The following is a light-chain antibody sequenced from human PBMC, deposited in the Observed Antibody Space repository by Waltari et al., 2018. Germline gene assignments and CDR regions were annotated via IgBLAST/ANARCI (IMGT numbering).Light chain of an antibody. CDR3: QQRSNWPPFT. CDR1: QSVSSY. V-gene: IGKV3-11*01. J-gene: IGKJ3*01. Sequence: EIVLTQSPATLSLSPGERPTIPCRASQSVSSYLAWYQQKPGQAPRLLIYDASNRATGIPARFSGSGSGTDFTLTISSLEPEDFAVYYCQQRSNWPPFTFGPGTKVDIK. CDR2: DAS.